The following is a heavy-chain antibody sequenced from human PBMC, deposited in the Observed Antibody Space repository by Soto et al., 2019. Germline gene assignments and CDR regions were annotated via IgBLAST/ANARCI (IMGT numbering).Heavy chain of an antibody. CDR2: FDPEDGET. CDR1: GYTLTELS. V-gene: IGHV1-24*01. J-gene: IGHJ4*02. CDR3: ATARITIFGVVMPFDY. D-gene: IGHD3-3*01. Sequence: ASVKVSCTVSGYTLTELSMHWVRLAPGKGLEWMGGFDPEDGETIYAQKFQGRVTMTEDTSTDTAYMELSSLRSEDTAVYYCATARITIFGVVMPFDYWGQGTLVTVSS.